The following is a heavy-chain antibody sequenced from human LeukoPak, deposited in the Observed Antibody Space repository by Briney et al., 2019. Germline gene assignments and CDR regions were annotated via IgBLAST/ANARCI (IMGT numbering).Heavy chain of an antibody. CDR1: GGSISTGGYY. V-gene: IGHV4-31*03. CDR3: AIYNQPLASFDY. Sequence: SQTLSLTCSVSGGSISTGGYYWSWIRQHPGKGLEWIRYIYYSGITHYNPSLKSRVNISVDTSKNQFSLRLTSVTAADTALYFCAIYNQPLASFDYWGQGTLVTVSS. D-gene: IGHD3-10*01. CDR2: IYYSGIT. J-gene: IGHJ4*02.